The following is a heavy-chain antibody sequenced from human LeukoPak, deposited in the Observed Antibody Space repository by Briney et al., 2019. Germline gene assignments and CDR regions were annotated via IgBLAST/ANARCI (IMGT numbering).Heavy chain of an antibody. D-gene: IGHD2-15*01. CDR3: ARDRGGFTYGEYYFDY. Sequence: PSETLSLTCTVSGGSVSNDNHCWSWIRQPPGKGLEWIGYVNHSGSTKYNPSLKSRVSISADTSRSQVSLKLSSVTAADTAVYYCARDRGGFTYGEYYFDYWGQGSLVTVSS. V-gene: IGHV4-61*01. CDR2: VNHSGST. CDR1: GGSVSNDNHC. J-gene: IGHJ4*02.